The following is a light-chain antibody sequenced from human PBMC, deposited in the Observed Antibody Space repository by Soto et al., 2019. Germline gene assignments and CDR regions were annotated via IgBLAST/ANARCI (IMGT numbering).Light chain of an antibody. Sequence: QSFITHRSSVSVSPGQSVTISCTGISSDVAGYRYVSWYQQHPGKAPKVIIYDVTQRPSGVPDRFSGSKSGNAASLTISGLQAEDEADYYCCSYAGSHTKYVFGTGTKVTVL. V-gene: IGLV2-11*01. CDR3: CSYAGSHTKYV. CDR2: DVT. CDR1: SSDVAGYRY. J-gene: IGLJ1*01.